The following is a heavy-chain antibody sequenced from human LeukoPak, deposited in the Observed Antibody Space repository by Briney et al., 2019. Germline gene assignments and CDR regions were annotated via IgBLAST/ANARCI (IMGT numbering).Heavy chain of an antibody. Sequence: SETLSLTCTVSGVSISSSNSYWGWIRQPPGKGLEWIGSIYYSGNTYYNASLKSQVSISIDTSKNQFSLKLTSVTAADTAVYYCASVPEPYYFDYWGQGTLVTVS. J-gene: IGHJ4*02. D-gene: IGHD1-14*01. CDR1: GVSISSSNSY. CDR3: ASVPEPYYFDY. CDR2: IYYSGNT. V-gene: IGHV4-39*01.